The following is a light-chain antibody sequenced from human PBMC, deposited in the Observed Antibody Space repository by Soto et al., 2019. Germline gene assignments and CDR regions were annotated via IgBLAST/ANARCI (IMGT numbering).Light chain of an antibody. J-gene: IGLJ1*01. CDR2: GNS. CDR1: SSNIGAGYD. Sequence: QSVLTQPPSVSGAPGQRVTISCTGSSSNIGAGYDVHWYQQLPGTAPKLLIYGNSNRPSGVSDRFSGSKSGNRASLTISNLEAEDESDYYCGSYTSTDTPFVFGTGTKVTVL. V-gene: IGLV1-40*01. CDR3: GSYTSTDTPFV.